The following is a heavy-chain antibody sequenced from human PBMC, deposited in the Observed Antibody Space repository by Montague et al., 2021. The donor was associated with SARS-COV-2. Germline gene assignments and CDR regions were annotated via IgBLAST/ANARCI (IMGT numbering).Heavy chain of an antibody. V-gene: IGHV3-20*04. Sequence: SLRLSCAASGFKFDDSGMTWVRQAPGKGLEWVCDINWSADKTTYADSVKGRFTISRDNAKNSLFLQMNSLRAEDTALYYCARYYGGSFYGLDVWGQGTTVIVSS. CDR2: INWSADKT. J-gene: IGHJ6*02. CDR1: GFKFDDSG. D-gene: IGHD3-3*01. CDR3: ARYYGGSFYGLDV.